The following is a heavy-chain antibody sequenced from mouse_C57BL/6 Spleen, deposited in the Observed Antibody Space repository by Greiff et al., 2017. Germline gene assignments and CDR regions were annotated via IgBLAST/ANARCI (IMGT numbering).Heavy chain of an antibody. D-gene: IGHD2-4*01. CDR3: ARNDYDGANFDY. CDR2: IDLNSGGT. V-gene: IGHV1-72*01. J-gene: IGHJ2*01. CDR1: GYTFTSYW. Sequence: VQLQQPGAELVKPGASVKLSCKASGYTFTSYWMHWVKQRPGRGLEWIGRIDLNSGGTKYNEKFKSKATLTVDKPSSTAYMQLSSLTSEDSAVYYCARNDYDGANFDYWGQGTTLTVSS.